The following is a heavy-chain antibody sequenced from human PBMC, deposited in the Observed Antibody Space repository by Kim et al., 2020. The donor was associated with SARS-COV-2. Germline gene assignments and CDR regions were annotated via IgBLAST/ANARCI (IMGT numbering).Heavy chain of an antibody. V-gene: IGHV4-39*01. Sequence: SETLSLTCTVSGGSISSSSYYWGWIRQPPGKGLEWIGSIYYSGGTYYNPSLKSRVTISVDTSKNQFSLKLSSVTAADTAVYYCARPRIRRDGYIPNYFDYWGQGTLVTVSS. J-gene: IGHJ4*02. CDR1: GGSISSSSYY. CDR2: IYYSGGT. D-gene: IGHD5-12*01. CDR3: ARPRIRRDGYIPNYFDY.